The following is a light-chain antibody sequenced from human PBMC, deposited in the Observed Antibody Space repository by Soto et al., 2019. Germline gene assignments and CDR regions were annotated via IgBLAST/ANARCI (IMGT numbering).Light chain of an antibody. V-gene: IGLV3-1*01. CDR2: QDT. CDR3: QAWDTSTVV. J-gene: IGLJ2*01. CDR1: KLENKY. Sequence: SYELTQPPSVSVSPGQTASITCSGDKLENKYACWYQQKPGQSPVLVIYQDTKRPSGIPERFSGSNSENTATLTISGTQALDEADYYCQAWDTSTVVFGGGTKLTVL.